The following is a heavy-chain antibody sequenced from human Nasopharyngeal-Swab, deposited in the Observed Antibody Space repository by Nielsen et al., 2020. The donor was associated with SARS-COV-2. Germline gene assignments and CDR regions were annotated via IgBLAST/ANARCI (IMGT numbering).Heavy chain of an antibody. CDR3: AKDMSPNTYYYYMDV. D-gene: IGHD3-10*02. CDR1: GFPFSSYG. J-gene: IGHJ6*03. V-gene: IGHV3-30*18. Sequence: SLTISCAASGFPFSSYGMHWVRQAPGKGLEWAALISYDGSNKYYADSVKGRFTISRDNSKNTLYLQMNSLRAEDTAVYYCAKDMSPNTYYYYMDVWGKGTTVTVSS. CDR2: ISYDGSNK.